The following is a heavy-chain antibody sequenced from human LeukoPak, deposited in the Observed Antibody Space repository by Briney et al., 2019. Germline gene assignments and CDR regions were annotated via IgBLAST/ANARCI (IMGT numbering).Heavy chain of an antibody. Sequence: GGSLRLSCAASGFTFSTDAMTWVRQAPGKGLEWVSTISPVSSYTWYAESVKGRFTISRDNPKNSLYLQMDSLRAEDTAVYYCVRDVSRRIGMDVWGQGTTVTVSS. D-gene: IGHD2/OR15-2a*01. CDR1: GFTFSTDA. CDR3: VRDVSRRIGMDV. CDR2: ISPVSSYT. V-gene: IGHV3-21*01. J-gene: IGHJ6*02.